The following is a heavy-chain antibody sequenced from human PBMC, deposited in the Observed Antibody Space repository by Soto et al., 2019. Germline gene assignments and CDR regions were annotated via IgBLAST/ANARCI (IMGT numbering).Heavy chain of an antibody. CDR2: INAGNGNT. D-gene: IGHD6-19*01. Sequence: ASLRVSCKASGYTFTSYAMHWVRQAPGQRFEWMGWINAGNGNTKYSQKFQGRVTITRDTSASTAYMELSSLRSEDTAVYYCARVVAMAGPFDFWGQGTLVTVSS. CDR1: GYTFTSYA. CDR3: ARVVAMAGPFDF. J-gene: IGHJ4*02. V-gene: IGHV1-3*01.